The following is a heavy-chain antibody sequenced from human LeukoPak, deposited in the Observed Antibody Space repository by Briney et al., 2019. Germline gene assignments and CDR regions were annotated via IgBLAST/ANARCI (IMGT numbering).Heavy chain of an antibody. V-gene: IGHV1-18*01. CDR1: GYTLTSYG. CDR3: ARDPAFRGAQMEY. Sequence: ASVKVSCKASGYTLTSYGFSWVRQAPGQGLEWMGWISGYNGNTNYAQNLQGRVTMTIDTSTSTAYMELRSLRSDDTAVYYCARDPAFRGAQMEYWGQGNLVTVSS. CDR2: ISGYNGNT. J-gene: IGHJ4*02. D-gene: IGHD3-10*01.